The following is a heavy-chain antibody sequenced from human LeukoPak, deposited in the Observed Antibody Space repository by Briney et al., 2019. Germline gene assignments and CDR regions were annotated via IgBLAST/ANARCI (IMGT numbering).Heavy chain of an antibody. CDR2: ISGSGGST. CDR3: AKGRVIGYSYGWNIFDY. V-gene: IGHV3-23*01. Sequence: PGGSLRLSCAASGFTFSSYAMSWVRHAPGKGLEWVSDISGSGGSTYYADSVKGRFTISRDNSKNTLYLQMNSLRAEDTAVYYCAKGRVIGYSYGWNIFDYWGQGTLVTVSS. CDR1: GFTFSSYA. J-gene: IGHJ4*02. D-gene: IGHD5-18*01.